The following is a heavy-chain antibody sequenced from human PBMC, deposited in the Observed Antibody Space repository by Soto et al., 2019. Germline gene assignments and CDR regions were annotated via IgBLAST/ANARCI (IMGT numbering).Heavy chain of an antibody. D-gene: IGHD6-13*01. CDR1: GFTVSSNY. CDR3: ARTVHTSAWYFAGEWDV. J-gene: IGHJ6*02. V-gene: IGHV3-53*01. Sequence: PGGSLRLSCAASGFTVSSNYMSWVRQAPGKGLEWVSVLYTGGSTYYADSVKGRFTISRDTSKNTLFLQMNSLRAEDTAIYYCARTVHTSAWYFAGEWDVWGQGTTVTVSS. CDR2: LYTGGST.